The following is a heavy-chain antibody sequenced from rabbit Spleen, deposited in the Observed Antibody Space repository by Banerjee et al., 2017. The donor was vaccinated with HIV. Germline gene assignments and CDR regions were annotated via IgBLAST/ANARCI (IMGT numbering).Heavy chain of an antibody. CDR1: GFSLSSYA. CDR2: IRAGGSGST. Sequence: QSLEESGGGLVQPEGSLTLTCTVSGFSLSSYAMSWVRQAPGKGLEWVGYIRAGGSGSTYYASWAKGRFTISRTTTTVTLQMSSLTAADTATYFCARDGTSDSDFGFGLWGPGTLVTVS. J-gene: IGHJ6*01. V-gene: IGHV1S40*01. CDR3: ARDGTSDSDFGFGL. D-gene: IGHD1-1*01.